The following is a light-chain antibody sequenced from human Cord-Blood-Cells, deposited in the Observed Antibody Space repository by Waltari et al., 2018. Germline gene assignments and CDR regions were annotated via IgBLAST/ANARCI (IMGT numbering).Light chain of an antibody. J-gene: IGLJ3*02. CDR2: EGS. Sequence: QSALTQPASVSWSPGQSLTIPCTGTSSDVGRYTLVSWYQPHPGQAPKLLIYEGSQRPAGVSNRFSGSESGNTASLTISGLQAEDEADYYCCSYAGSWVFGGGTKLTVL. V-gene: IGLV2-23*01. CDR3: CSYAGSWV. CDR1: SSDVGRYTL.